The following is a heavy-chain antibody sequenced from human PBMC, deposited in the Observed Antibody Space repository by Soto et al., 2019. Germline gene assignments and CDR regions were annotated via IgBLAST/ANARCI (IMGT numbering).Heavy chain of an antibody. Sequence: QVQLVESGGGVVQPGRSLRLSCAASGFTFSVYGMHWVRQAPGKGLEWVALVSYDGSIKYYADSVKGRFTISRDNSKNTLYLQMNSLRVADTAVYYCAKDGSHLAVAGTSPTSYFYGLAVWGQGTTVTVSS. CDR3: AKDGSHLAVAGTSPTSYFYGLAV. CDR2: VSYDGSIK. V-gene: IGHV3-30*18. J-gene: IGHJ6*02. CDR1: GFTFSVYG. D-gene: IGHD6-19*01.